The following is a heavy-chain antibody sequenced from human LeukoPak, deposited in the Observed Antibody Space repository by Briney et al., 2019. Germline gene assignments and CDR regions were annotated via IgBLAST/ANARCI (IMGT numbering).Heavy chain of an antibody. Sequence: GESLKISCKGSGYRFTTSWIGWVRQMPGKGVEWMGVINPSDSDTRYTPAFQGQVNISADKSISTAYLQWSSLKASDTAMYYCARRHYYYDRSGFYYYFDTWGQGTQVTVTS. V-gene: IGHV5-51*01. CDR1: GYRFTTSW. CDR3: ARRHYYYDRSGFYYYFDT. J-gene: IGHJ4*02. CDR2: INPSDSDT. D-gene: IGHD3-22*01.